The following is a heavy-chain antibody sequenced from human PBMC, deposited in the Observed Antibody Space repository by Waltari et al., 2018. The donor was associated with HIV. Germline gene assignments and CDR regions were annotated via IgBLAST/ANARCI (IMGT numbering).Heavy chain of an antibody. CDR3: ARDRPPDDYSNYYYHYGMDV. Sequence: EVQLVESGGGLVQPGGPRRLSCAASGFTFSSFGMSWVRQAPGKGLEWVANIKQDGGEKYYVDSVKGRFTISRDNAKKSLYLQMNSLRAEDTAVYYCARDRPPDDYSNYYYHYGMDVWGQG. CDR1: GFTFSSFG. V-gene: IGHV3-7*01. CDR2: IKQDGGEK. J-gene: IGHJ6*02. D-gene: IGHD4-4*01.